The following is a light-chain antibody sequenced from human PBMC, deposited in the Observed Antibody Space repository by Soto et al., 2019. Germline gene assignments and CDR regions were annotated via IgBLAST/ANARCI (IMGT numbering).Light chain of an antibody. Sequence: DIQITQSPSTLSPSVFETFSITSRASQSISSWLAWYQQKPGKAPKVLIYDASSLESGVPSRFSGSGSGTEFTLTISSLQPDDFATYYCQQYNSYSPLTVGGGTKVDI. CDR1: QSISSW. CDR3: QQYNSYSPLT. J-gene: IGKJ4*01. V-gene: IGKV1-5*01. CDR2: DAS.